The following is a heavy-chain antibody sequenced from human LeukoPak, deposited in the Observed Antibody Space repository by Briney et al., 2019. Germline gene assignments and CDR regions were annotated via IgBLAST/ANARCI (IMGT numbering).Heavy chain of an antibody. CDR1: GYSFAGYW. CDR3: ARGAYCSSVSCYFDY. J-gene: IGHJ4*02. Sequence: PGESLKISCKGSGYSFAGYWIGWVRQMPGKGLEWMGIIYPGDSDTRYSPSFQGQVTISADKSISTAYLQWSSLRASDTAMYYCARGAYCSSVSCYFDYWAQGTLVTVSS. V-gene: IGHV5-51*01. D-gene: IGHD2-2*01. CDR2: IYPGDSDT.